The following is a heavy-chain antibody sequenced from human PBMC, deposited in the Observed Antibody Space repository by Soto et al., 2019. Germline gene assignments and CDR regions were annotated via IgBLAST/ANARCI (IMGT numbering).Heavy chain of an antibody. V-gene: IGHV4-31*03. J-gene: IGHJ6*02. D-gene: IGHD2-15*01. Sequence: PSETLSLTCTVSGGSISSGGYYWSWIRQHPGKGLEWIGYIYYSGSTYYNPSLKSRVTISVDTSKNQFSLKLSSVTAADTAVYYCAREVSAAESYYYYYGMDVWGQGTTVTVSS. CDR3: AREVSAAESYYYYYGMDV. CDR2: IYYSGST. CDR1: GGSISSGGYY.